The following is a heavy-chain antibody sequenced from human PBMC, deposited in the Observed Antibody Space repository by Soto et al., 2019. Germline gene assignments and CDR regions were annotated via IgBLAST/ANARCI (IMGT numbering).Heavy chain of an antibody. Sequence: GGSLRLSCAASGFTFSSYWMSWVRQAPGKGLEWVANIKQDGSEKYYVDSVKGRFTISRDNAKNSLYLQMNSLRAEDTAVYYCASLGGDSSGYHANSFDYWGQGTLVTVSS. CDR3: ASLGGDSSGYHANSFDY. CDR2: IKQDGSEK. D-gene: IGHD3-22*01. J-gene: IGHJ4*02. V-gene: IGHV3-7*01. CDR1: GFTFSSYW.